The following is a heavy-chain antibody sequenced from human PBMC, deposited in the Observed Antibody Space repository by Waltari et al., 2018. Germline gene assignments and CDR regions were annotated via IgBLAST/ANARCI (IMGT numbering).Heavy chain of an antibody. CDR3: ARDRGRGLYLDS. D-gene: IGHD2-15*01. V-gene: IGHV4-4*02. CDR2: VHGSGRT. CDR1: GDPMSSTYW. Sequence: QLQESGPGLVKPSGTLSLPCAVSGDPMSSTYWWIWVRQPPGKGREWIGQVHGSGRTNYNPSFASRVTVSLDTSTSQFSLKVTSAAAADTAVYYCARDRGRGLYLDSWGQGTLVTVSP. J-gene: IGHJ4*02.